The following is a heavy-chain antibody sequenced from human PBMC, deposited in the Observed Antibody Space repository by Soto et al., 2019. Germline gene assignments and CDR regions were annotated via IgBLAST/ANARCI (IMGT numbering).Heavy chain of an antibody. D-gene: IGHD3-9*01. Sequence: SETLSLSCAVSGGSISSGGYSWSWIRQPPGRGLEWIGYIYHSGSTYYNPSLKSRVTISVDRSKNQFSLKLSSVTAADTAVYYCARVGDILTGYYDYWGQGTLVTVS. CDR2: IYHSGST. J-gene: IGHJ4*02. V-gene: IGHV4-30-2*01. CDR3: ARVGDILTGYYDY. CDR1: GGSISSGGYS.